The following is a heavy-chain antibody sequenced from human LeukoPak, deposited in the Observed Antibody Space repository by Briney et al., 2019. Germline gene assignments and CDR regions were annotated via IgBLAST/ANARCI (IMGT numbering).Heavy chain of an antibody. Sequence: GGSLRLSCAASGFTFSIYWMSWVRQAPGKGLEWVANIKQDGSEKYYVDSVKGRFTISRDNAKNSLYLQMNSLRAEDTAVYYCAFPSGGVVIRLFDYWGQGTLVTVSS. CDR2: IKQDGSEK. CDR1: GFTFSIYW. D-gene: IGHD3-22*01. CDR3: AFPSGGVVIRLFDY. J-gene: IGHJ4*02. V-gene: IGHV3-7*01.